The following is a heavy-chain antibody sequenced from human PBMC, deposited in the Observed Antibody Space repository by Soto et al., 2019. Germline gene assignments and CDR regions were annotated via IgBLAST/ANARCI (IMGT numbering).Heavy chain of an antibody. CDR2: LSDSGGHT. V-gene: IGHV3-23*01. CDR3: AKDSQSVSVSAARVYGMDV. CDR1: GFTFRSYA. D-gene: IGHD2-2*01. Sequence: GSLRLSCAGSGFTFRSYAMTWVRQAPGKGLGWVSTLSDSGGHTYYADSVKGRFTISRDNPKNTLYLQMNSLRAEDTAVYYCAKDSQSVSVSAARVYGMDVWGQGTTVTVSS. J-gene: IGHJ6*02.